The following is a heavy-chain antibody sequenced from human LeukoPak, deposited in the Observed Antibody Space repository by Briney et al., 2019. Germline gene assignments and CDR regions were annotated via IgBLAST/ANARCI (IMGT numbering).Heavy chain of an antibody. CDR1: GFSFNSYI. Sequence: GGSLRVSCTASGFSFNSYIMNWVRQAPGKGLEWVASISSRGNYIYSADSVKGRFTISRDNAKNSLILQMNSLGADDTAVYFCARDPAGIPGFTGDYFDYWGRGTLVTVSS. J-gene: IGHJ4*02. V-gene: IGHV3-21*01. D-gene: IGHD1-20*01. CDR3: ARDPAGIPGFTGDYFDY. CDR2: ISSRGNYI.